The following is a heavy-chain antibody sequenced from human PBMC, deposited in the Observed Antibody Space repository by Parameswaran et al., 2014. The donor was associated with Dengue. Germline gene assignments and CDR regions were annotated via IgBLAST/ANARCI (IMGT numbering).Heavy chain of an antibody. J-gene: IGHJ5*02. Sequence: WVRQAPGQGLEWMGWINPNSGGTNYAQKFQGRVTLTRDTSITTAYMELSRLRSDDTAVYFCARAQYCSSSSCYDYKTNWFDPWGQGTLVTVSS. D-gene: IGHD2-2*01. V-gene: IGHV1-2*02. CDR2: INPNSGGT. CDR3: ARAQYCSSSSCYDYKTNWFDP.